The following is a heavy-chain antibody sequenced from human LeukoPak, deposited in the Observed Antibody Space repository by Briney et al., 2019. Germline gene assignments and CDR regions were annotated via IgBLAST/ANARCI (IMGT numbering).Heavy chain of an antibody. Sequence: SETLSLTCTVSGGSISSYYWSWIRQPPGKGLEWIGYIYYSGSTNYNPSLKSRVTISVDTSKNRFSLKLSSVTAADTAVYYCARGVEYRNSPFDYWGQGTLVTVSS. V-gene: IGHV4-59*01. CDR2: IYYSGST. CDR1: GGSISSYY. D-gene: IGHD2/OR15-2a*01. CDR3: ARGVEYRNSPFDY. J-gene: IGHJ4*02.